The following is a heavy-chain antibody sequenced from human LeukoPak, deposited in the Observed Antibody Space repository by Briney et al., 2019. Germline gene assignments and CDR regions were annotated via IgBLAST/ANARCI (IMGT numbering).Heavy chain of an antibody. CDR2: IDSGGST. CDR1: GFTFDDYA. Sequence: GGSLRLSCAASGFTFDDYAMHWVRQAPGKGLEWVSIIDSGGSTYYADSVKGRFTISRDNSKNTVFLQMNSLRAEDTAVYYCARDPYSKIFGGWGHGTLVTVSS. J-gene: IGHJ4*01. CDR3: ARDPYSKIFGG. D-gene: IGHD3-3*01. V-gene: IGHV3-66*02.